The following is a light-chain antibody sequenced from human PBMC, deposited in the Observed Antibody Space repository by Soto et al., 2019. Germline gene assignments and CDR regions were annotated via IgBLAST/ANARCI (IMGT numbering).Light chain of an antibody. V-gene: IGLV2-8*01. Sequence: QSALTQPPSASGSLGQSVTISCTGTSSDVGGYKYVSWYQQQPGKAPKLMIYEVSKRPSGVPDRLSGSKSGNTASLTVSGLQAEDEADYYCSSYAGSNNWVFGGGTKLTVL. J-gene: IGLJ2*01. CDR1: SSDVGGYKY. CDR3: SSYAGSNNWV. CDR2: EVS.